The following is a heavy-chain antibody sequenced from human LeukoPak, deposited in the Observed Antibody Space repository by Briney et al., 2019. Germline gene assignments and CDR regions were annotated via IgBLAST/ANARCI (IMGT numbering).Heavy chain of an antibody. V-gene: IGHV4-30-4*01. J-gene: IGHJ4*02. CDR1: GGSISSGDYY. D-gene: IGHD3-22*01. CDR2: IYYSGST. Sequence: SETLSLTCTVSGGSISSGDYYWSWIRQPPGKGLEWIGYIYYSGSTYYTPFLKSRLTISLDTSKNQFSLELSSVTAADTAVYFCARTDSSGYYGDYWGQGTLVTVSS. CDR3: ARTDSSGYYGDY.